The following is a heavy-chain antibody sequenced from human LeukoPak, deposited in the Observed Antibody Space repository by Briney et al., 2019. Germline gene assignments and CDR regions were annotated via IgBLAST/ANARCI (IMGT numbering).Heavy chain of an antibody. D-gene: IGHD3-22*01. Sequence: PETLSLTCSVSGGSVINYYWSWIRQPPGKGLEWIGYIYSNGNTNYNPSLKSRLTISVDTSKNQLSLKLTSVTAADTAVYYCARVPPPSYYYDSSGYLGFDYWGQGTLVTVSS. J-gene: IGHJ4*02. CDR1: GGSVINYY. V-gene: IGHV4-59*02. CDR3: ARVPPPSYYYDSSGYLGFDY. CDR2: IYSNGNT.